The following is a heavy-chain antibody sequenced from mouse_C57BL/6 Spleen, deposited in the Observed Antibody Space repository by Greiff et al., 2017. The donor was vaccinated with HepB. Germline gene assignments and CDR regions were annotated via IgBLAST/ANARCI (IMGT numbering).Heavy chain of an antibody. CDR3: TYYYGGSHWYFDV. D-gene: IGHD1-1*01. Sequence: EVQGVESGAELVRPGASVKLSCTASGFNIKDYYMHWVKQRPEQGLEWIGRIDPEDGDTEYAPKFQGKATMTADTSSNTAYLQLSSLTSEDTAVYYCTYYYGGSHWYFDVWGTGTTVTVSS. V-gene: IGHV14-1*01. CDR2: IDPEDGDT. J-gene: IGHJ1*03. CDR1: GFNIKDYY.